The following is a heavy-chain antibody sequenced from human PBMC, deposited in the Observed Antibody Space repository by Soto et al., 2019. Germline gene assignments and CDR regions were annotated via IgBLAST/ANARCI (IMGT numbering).Heavy chain of an antibody. CDR3: ARVPDSTEYYFDY. CDR1: CGSFSGYY. J-gene: IGHJ4*02. V-gene: IGHV4-34*01. D-gene: IGHD3-22*01. CDR2: IYHSGST. Sequence: TSETLSLTCAVYCGSFSGYYRSWIRQPPGKGLEWIGEIYHSGSTNYNPSLKIRVTISVDTAKNQFSLKLSSVTAADTAVYYCARVPDSTEYYFDYWGLGTLVTVSS.